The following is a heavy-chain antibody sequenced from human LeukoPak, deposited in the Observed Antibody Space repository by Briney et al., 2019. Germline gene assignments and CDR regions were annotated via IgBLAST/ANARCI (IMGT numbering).Heavy chain of an antibody. D-gene: IGHD3-22*01. CDR1: GDSISTYY. CDR2: IYSSGTT. Sequence: PSETLSLTCTVSGDSISTYYWSWIRQPAGKGLEWIGRIYSSGTTIYNPSLKSRVTISVDTSKNQFSLKMSSVTAADTAVYYCAREGGSYDSSGYYSLHYYFDYWGQGTLVTISS. V-gene: IGHV4-4*07. J-gene: IGHJ4*02. CDR3: AREGGSYDSSGYYSLHYYFDY.